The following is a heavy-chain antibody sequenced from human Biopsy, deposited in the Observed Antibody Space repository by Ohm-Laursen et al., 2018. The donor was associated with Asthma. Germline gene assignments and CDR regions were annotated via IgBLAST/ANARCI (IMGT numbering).Heavy chain of an antibody. D-gene: IGHD2-15*01. CDR3: ARDVDLRSVY. CDR2: IKHDGTEK. V-gene: IGHV3-7*03. Sequence: SLRLSCAAPGFTFGDYWMSWVRQVPGKGLEWVANIKHDGTEKNHVDSLKGRFTISRDNGKNSLYLQMNSLRAEDTAVYYCARDVDLRSVYWGQGTLVTVSS. J-gene: IGHJ4*02. CDR1: GFTFGDYW.